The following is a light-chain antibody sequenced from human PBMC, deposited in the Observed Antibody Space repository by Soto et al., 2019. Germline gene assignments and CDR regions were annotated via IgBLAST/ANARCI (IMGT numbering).Light chain of an antibody. CDR1: SSDVGLYDY. CDR3: VSYTSSTTYV. CDR2: DVA. Sequence: QSALTQPASVSGSPGQSITISCTGTSSDVGLYDYVSWYQQHPGKAPQLMIYDVANRPSGVSNRFSGSKSGSTASLIISRLQTEDEADYYCVSYTSSTTYVFGTGTKVTVL. V-gene: IGLV2-14*03. J-gene: IGLJ1*01.